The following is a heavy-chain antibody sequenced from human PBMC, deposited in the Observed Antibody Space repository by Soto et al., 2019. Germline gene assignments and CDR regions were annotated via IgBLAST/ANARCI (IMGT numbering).Heavy chain of an antibody. CDR2: ISASGGGK. Sequence: EVQLLESGGDLVQPGGSLRLSCAAFTKFAMSWVRQAPGKGLEWVSSISASGGGKYYADSVKGRFTISRDNSKNTLFLQMDSLRPEDTALYYCAKANVWYPTFDYWGQGTLVTVSS. J-gene: IGHJ4*02. CDR1: TKFA. V-gene: IGHV3-23*01. CDR3: AKANVWYPTFDY. D-gene: IGHD3-10*01.